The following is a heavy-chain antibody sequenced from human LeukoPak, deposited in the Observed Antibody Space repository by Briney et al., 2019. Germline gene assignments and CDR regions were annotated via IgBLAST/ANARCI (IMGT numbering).Heavy chain of an antibody. CDR1: GFTFSSYW. Sequence: GSLRLSCAASGFTFSSYWMSWVRQAPGKGLEWIGEIYHSGSTNYNPSLKSRVTVSLDTSKNQFSLKLSSVTATDTAVYYCASRKLGNDYWGQGTLVTVSS. J-gene: IGHJ4*02. CDR2: IYHSGST. CDR3: ASRKLGNDY. D-gene: IGHD7-27*01. V-gene: IGHV4-4*02.